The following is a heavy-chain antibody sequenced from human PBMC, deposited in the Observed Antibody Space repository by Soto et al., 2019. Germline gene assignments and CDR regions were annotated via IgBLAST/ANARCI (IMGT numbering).Heavy chain of an antibody. Sequence: SETLSLTCTVSGGSFKSDSYYWSWVRQPPGKGLEWIGYVYYTARTSYSPSLKSRVTISADTSKNQFSLILTSVTAADTAVYYCARDYDYFDHWGQGSLVTVSS. V-gene: IGHV4-61*01. D-gene: IGHD3-16*01. CDR1: GGSFKSDSYY. CDR3: ARDYDYFDH. CDR2: VYYTART. J-gene: IGHJ4*02.